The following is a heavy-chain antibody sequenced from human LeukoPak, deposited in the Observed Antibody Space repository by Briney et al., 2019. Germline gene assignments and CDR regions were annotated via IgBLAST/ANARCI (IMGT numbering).Heavy chain of an antibody. J-gene: IGHJ4*02. CDR3: ARAYGSSGYYQLPIDY. Sequence: GGSLRLSCAASGFTFSSHAMSWVRQAPGKGLEWVSGITGSGGTTHHADSVKGRFTISRDNSKNTLFLQMNSLRVEDTALYYCARAYGSSGYYQLPIDYWGQGTLVTVSS. CDR2: ITGSGGTT. D-gene: IGHD3-22*01. V-gene: IGHV3-23*01. CDR1: GFTFSSHA.